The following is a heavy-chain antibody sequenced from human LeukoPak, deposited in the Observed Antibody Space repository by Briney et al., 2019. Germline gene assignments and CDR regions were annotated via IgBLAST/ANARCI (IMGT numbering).Heavy chain of an antibody. CDR2: ISSNGGST. CDR3: ARGYFDSS. Sequence: PGGSLRLSCSASGFTFSTYAIHWVRQAPGKGLEYVSGISSNGGSTYYADSVKGRFTISRDNSKSSLYLQMNSLRVDDTAVYYCARGYFDSSGGQGVLVTVSS. D-gene: IGHD3-9*01. V-gene: IGHV3-64*04. CDR1: GFTFSTYA. J-gene: IGHJ4*02.